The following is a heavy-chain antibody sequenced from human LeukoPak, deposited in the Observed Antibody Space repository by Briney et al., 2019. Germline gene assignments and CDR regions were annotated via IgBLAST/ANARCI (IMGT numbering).Heavy chain of an antibody. Sequence: EASVKVFCKASGYTFTSFYMQWVRQAPGQGLEWMGWISAYNGNTNYAQKLQGRVTMTTDTSTSTAYMELRSLRSDDTAVYYCARAGLGDPLDYWGQGTLVTVSS. J-gene: IGHJ4*02. CDR3: ARAGLGDPLDY. CDR1: GYTFTSFY. CDR2: ISAYNGNT. D-gene: IGHD3-16*01. V-gene: IGHV1-18*04.